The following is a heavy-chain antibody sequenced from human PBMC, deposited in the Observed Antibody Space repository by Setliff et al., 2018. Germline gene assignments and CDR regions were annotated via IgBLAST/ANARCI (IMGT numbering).Heavy chain of an antibody. V-gene: IGHV3-7*01. CDR3: ARDGVFYAMDF. D-gene: IGHD3-10*01. J-gene: IGHJ6*02. Sequence: GGSLRLSCAVSGFTFSNYWMTWVRQAPGKGLEWVANIKQDGSESYYVDSVKGRFIISRDNAKNSLSLQMNSLRAEDSAVYYCARDGVFYAMDFWGQGTTVTVSS. CDR1: GFTFSNYW. CDR2: IKQDGSES.